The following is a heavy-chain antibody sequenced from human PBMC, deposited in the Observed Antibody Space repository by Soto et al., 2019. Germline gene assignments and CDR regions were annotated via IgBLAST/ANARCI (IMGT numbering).Heavy chain of an antibody. CDR3: ARYSTSRPNWFDP. V-gene: IGHV4-30-2*01. CDR2: IYHSGST. Sequence: SETLSLTCAVSGGSISSGGYSWSWIRQPPGKGLEWIVYIYHSGSTYNNPSLKSRVTLSVDRPKNQFSLKLSSVTAADTAVYYCARYSTSRPNWFDPWGQGTLVTVSS. J-gene: IGHJ5*02. D-gene: IGHD2-2*01. CDR1: GGSISSGGYS.